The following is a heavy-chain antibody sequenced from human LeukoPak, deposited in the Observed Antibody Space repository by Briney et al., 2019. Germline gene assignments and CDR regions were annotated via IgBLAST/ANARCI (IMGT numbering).Heavy chain of an antibody. D-gene: IGHD3-22*01. CDR2: IRSKANSNAT. CDR3: TSTYYYDSSGNRNDY. Sequence: GGSLRLSCAASGFSFSGSSRHWVRQASGKGLEWVGRIRSKANSNATAYAASVNGRLTISRHASKNTAYLQMNSLKTEDTAVYYCTSTYYYDSSGNRNDYWGRGTLVTVSS. V-gene: IGHV3-73*01. CDR1: GFSFSGSS. J-gene: IGHJ4*02.